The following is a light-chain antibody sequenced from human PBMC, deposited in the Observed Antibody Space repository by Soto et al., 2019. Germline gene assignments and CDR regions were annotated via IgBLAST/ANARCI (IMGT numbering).Light chain of an antibody. CDR3: SSNAGTSNVL. J-gene: IGLJ2*01. CDR2: KVS. V-gene: IGLV2-8*01. CDR1: SSDVGGYDY. Sequence: QSALTQPPSASGSPGQSVTISCTGTSSDVGGYDYVAWYQQHPGKAPKLMIYKVSKRPSGVPDRFSGSKSGNTASLTVSGLQAEDEADYYCSSNAGTSNVLFGGGTKVTVL.